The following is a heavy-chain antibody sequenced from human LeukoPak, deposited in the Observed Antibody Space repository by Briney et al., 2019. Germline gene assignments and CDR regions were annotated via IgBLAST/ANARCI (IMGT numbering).Heavy chain of an antibody. Sequence: PGRSLRLSCAASGFTFSSYGMHWVRQAPGKGLEWVAVISYDGSNKYYADSVKGRFTISRDNSKNTLYLQMNSLRAEDTAVYYCVKIPGYSYGHDAFDIWGQGTMVTVSS. J-gene: IGHJ3*02. V-gene: IGHV3-30*18. CDR3: VKIPGYSYGHDAFDI. D-gene: IGHD5-18*01. CDR1: GFTFSSYG. CDR2: ISYDGSNK.